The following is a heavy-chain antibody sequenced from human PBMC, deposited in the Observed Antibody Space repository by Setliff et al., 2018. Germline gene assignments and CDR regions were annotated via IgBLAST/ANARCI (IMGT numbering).Heavy chain of an antibody. J-gene: IGHJ4*02. CDR1: GYTFTSYG. Sequence: ASVKVSCKASGYTFTSYGISWVRQAPGRGLEWMAYINNYSFKTNYPQKFLGRVTVTTDTSTGTAYMELGSLTSDDTAIYYCARINFYVSSGYYYAPDYWGPGTLVTVSS. V-gene: IGHV1-18*01. CDR3: ARINFYVSSGYYYAPDY. CDR2: INNYSFKT. D-gene: IGHD3-22*01.